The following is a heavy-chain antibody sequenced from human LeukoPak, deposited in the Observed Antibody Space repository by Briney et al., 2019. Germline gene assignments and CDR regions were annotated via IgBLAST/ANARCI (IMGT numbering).Heavy chain of an antibody. CDR2: IYYSGST. D-gene: IGHD5-18*01. Sequence: PSETLSLTCTVSGGSVSSGSYYWSWIRQPPGKGLEWIGYIYYSGSTNYNPSLKSRVTISVDTSKNQFSLKLSSVTAADTAVYYCARVGYSYGFDYWGQGTLVTVPS. CDR3: ARVGYSYGFDY. J-gene: IGHJ4*02. V-gene: IGHV4-61*01. CDR1: GGSVSSGSYY.